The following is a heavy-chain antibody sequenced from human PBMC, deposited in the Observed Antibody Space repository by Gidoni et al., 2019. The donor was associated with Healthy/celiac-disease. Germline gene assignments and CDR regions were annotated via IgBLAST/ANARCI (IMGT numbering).Heavy chain of an antibody. V-gene: IGHV3-43*01. CDR3: VKDKGGAGTTDYYGMDV. J-gene: IGHJ6*02. CDR1: GFTFYYYP. CDR2: ISWYGGST. Sequence: EVQLVESGGVVVQPGGFLRLSCAASGFTFYYYPMHWVRQAPGKGLEWVALISWYGGSTDYADSVKGRFTISRDNSKNSLYLQMNSLRTEDTALYYCVKDKGGAGTTDYYGMDVWGQGTTVTVSS. D-gene: IGHD1-1*01.